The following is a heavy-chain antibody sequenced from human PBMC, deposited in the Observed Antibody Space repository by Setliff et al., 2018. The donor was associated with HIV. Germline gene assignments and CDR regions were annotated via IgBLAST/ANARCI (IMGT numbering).Heavy chain of an antibody. CDR3: ATKVYCTNGVCLDAFDI. J-gene: IGHJ3*02. Sequence: GASVKVSCKVSGYTLTELSRHWVRQAPGKGLEWMGGFGPEDGETIYAQKFQGRVTMTEDTSTDTAYMELSRLRSDDTAVYYCATKVYCTNGVCLDAFDIWGQGTMVTVS. CDR1: GYTLTELS. CDR2: FGPEDGET. D-gene: IGHD2-8*01. V-gene: IGHV1-24*01.